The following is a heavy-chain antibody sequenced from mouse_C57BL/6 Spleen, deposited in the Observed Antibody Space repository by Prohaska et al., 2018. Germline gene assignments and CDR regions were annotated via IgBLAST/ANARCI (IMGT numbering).Heavy chain of an antibody. Sequence: EVKLLETGGGLVQPGGSRGLSCEGSGFTFSGFWMSWVRQTTGKTLEWIGDINSDGSAINYAPSIKDRFTIFRDNDKSTLYLQMGNERAEDTAMYFCMRYDGNYVYCDVWGTGTTVTVSS. J-gene: IGHJ1*03. CDR1: GFTFSGFW. CDR2: INSDGSAI. D-gene: IGHD2-1*01. CDR3: MRYDGNYVYCDV. V-gene: IGHV11-2*01.